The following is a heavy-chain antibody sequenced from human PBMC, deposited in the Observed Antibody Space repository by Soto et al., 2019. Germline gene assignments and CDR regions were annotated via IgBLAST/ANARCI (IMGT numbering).Heavy chain of an antibody. Sequence: AVYGGTFSGYYGSWIRQPPGKGLEWIGEINHSGSTNYNPSLKSRVTISVDTSKNQFSLKLSSVTAADTAVYYCARVRGIRGGYFAYYWGQGTLVTVSS. CDR2: INHSGST. CDR3: ARVRGIRGGYFAYY. D-gene: IGHD3-22*01. CDR1: GGTFSGYY. V-gene: IGHV4-34*01. J-gene: IGHJ4*02.